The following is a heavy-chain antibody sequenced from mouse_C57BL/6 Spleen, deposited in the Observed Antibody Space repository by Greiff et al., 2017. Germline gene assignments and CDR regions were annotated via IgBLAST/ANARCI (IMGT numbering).Heavy chain of an antibody. J-gene: IGHJ3*01. CDR1: GYTFTSYW. D-gene: IGHD2-1*01. Sequence: QVQLQQSGAELVKPGASVKLSCKASGYTFTSYWMQWVKQRPGQGLEWIGEIDPSDSYTNYNQKFKGKATLTVDTSSSTAYMQLSSLTSEDSAVYYCARSHYGNYPFAYWGQGTLVTVSA. CDR3: ARSHYGNYPFAY. V-gene: IGHV1-50*01. CDR2: IDPSDSYT.